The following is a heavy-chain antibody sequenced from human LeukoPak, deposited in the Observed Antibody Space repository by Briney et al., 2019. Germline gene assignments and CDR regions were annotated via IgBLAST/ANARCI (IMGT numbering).Heavy chain of an antibody. J-gene: IGHJ2*01. V-gene: IGHV3-13*01. CDR3: VREPAQHLAPLDWYFDL. CDR2: IGTGGDT. Sequence: PGGSLGLSCAASGFTFSSADLHWVRQVTGKGLEWVSAIGTGGDTYYADSVRGRFTISRDNAKNSSYLQMNSLRAEDTAVYYCVREPAQHLAPLDWYFDLWGRGTLVTVSS. D-gene: IGHD6-13*01. CDR1: GFTFSSAD.